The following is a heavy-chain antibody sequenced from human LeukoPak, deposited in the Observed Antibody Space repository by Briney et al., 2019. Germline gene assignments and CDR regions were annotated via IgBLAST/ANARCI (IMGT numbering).Heavy chain of an antibody. D-gene: IGHD2-15*01. J-gene: IGHJ4*02. CDR3: AKDPEVVAANYSAY. CDR2: ISCNSGSI. V-gene: IGHV3-9*01. Sequence: PGGALRLSCAASGFTFDDYAMHWGRQAPGKGLEWVWGISCNSGSIGYADSVKGRFTISRDNAYNSLYLQINRLRAEDTALCYCAKDPEVVAANYSAYWGQRTLVTVPS. CDR1: GFTFDDYA.